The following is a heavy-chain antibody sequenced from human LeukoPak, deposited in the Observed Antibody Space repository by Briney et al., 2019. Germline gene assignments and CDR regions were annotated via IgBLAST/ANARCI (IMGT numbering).Heavy chain of an antibody. J-gene: IGHJ6*03. CDR1: GGSFNDGY. V-gene: IGHV4-34*01. CDR3: ARGPVRYGSGSYFSGYYYYMDV. CDR2: INHSGST. D-gene: IGHD3-10*01. Sequence: SETLSLTCAVYGGSFNDGYWSWIRQPPGKGLEWIGEINHSGSTNYNPSLKSRVTISVDTSKNQFSLKLSSVTAADTAVYYCARGPVRYGSGSYFSGYYYYMDVWGKGTTVTVSS.